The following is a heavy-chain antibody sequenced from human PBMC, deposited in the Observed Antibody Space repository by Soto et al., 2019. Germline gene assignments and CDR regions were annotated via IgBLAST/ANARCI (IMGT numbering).Heavy chain of an antibody. J-gene: IGHJ4*02. CDR2: ISYDGSNK. CDR3: AKGEWRLGFDY. CDR1: GFTFSSYG. V-gene: IGHV3-30*18. Sequence: GGSLRLSCAASGFTFSSYGMHWVRQAPGKGLEWVAVISYDGSNKCYADSVKGRFTISRDNSKNTLYLQMNSLRAEDTAVYYCAKGEWRLGFDYWGQGTLVTVSS. D-gene: IGHD6-25*01.